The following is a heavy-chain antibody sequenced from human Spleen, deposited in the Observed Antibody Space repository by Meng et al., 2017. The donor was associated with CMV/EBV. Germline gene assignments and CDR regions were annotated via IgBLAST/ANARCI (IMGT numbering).Heavy chain of an antibody. V-gene: IGHV3-23*03. CDR3: AKCSSTSCRYFDY. CDR2: MYSGGSST. J-gene: IGHJ4*02. CDR1: GFTFSRYG. D-gene: IGHD2-2*01. Sequence: GESLKISCAASGFTFSRYGMSWVRQAPGKGLEWVSVMYSGGSSTFYADSVQGRFTISRDESKNTLYLQMNRLRAEDTALYYCAKCSSTSCRYFDYWGQGTLVTVSS.